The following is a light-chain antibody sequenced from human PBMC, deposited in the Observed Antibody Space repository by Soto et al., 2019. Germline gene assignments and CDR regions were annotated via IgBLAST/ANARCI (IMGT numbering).Light chain of an antibody. CDR1: QSVSSN. V-gene: IGKV3-11*01. Sequence: EIVMTQSPATLSVSPGERATLSFRASQSVSSNLAWYQQKPGQAPRLLIYGASTRVTGIPARFSGSGSGTDFTLTISSLEPEDFAVYYCQQRSNWPPITFGQGTRLEI. CDR2: GAS. J-gene: IGKJ5*01. CDR3: QQRSNWPPIT.